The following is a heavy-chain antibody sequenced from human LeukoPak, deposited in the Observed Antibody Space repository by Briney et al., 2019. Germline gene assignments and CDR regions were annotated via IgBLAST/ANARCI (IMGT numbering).Heavy chain of an antibody. Sequence: PEGSLRLSCAASGFTFSTYAMYWVRQAPGKGLEWVSGIFGSGGSAHYADSVKGRFTISRDNSKSTIYLQMNSLRAEDTAVYYCGKTTTGYSSGRYPGWPVDNWGQGTLVTVSS. CDR2: IFGSGGSA. V-gene: IGHV3-23*01. CDR3: GKTTTGYSSGRYPGWPVDN. CDR1: GFTFSTYA. D-gene: IGHD6-19*01. J-gene: IGHJ4*02.